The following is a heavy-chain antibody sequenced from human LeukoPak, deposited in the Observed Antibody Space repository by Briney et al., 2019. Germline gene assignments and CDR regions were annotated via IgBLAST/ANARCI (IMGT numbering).Heavy chain of an antibody. CDR1: GFTFSSYG. V-gene: IGHV3-33*01. Sequence: GGSLRLSCAASGFTFSSYGMHWVRQAPGKGLEWVAVIWYDGSNKYYADSVKGRFTISRDNSKNTLYLQMNSLRAEDTAVYYSARHGTGTSQYYFDYWGQGTLVTVSS. CDR3: ARHGTGTSQYYFDY. J-gene: IGHJ4*02. CDR2: IWYDGSNK. D-gene: IGHD1-1*01.